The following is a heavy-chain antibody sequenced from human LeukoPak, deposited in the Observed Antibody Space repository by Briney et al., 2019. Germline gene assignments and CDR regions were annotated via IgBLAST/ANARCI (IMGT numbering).Heavy chain of an antibody. V-gene: IGHV3-30*18. D-gene: IGHD5-18*01. J-gene: IGHJ4*02. CDR2: ISYDGSKT. CDR1: GFSFSSYD. CDR3: AKDLRGGNSYGEGLDY. Sequence: GGSLRLSCAASGFSFSSYDMNWVRQAPGKGLEWVAVISYDGSKTYYADSVKGRFTISRDNSKNTLYLQMNSLTAEDTAVYSCAKDLRGGNSYGEGLDYWGQGTLVTVSS.